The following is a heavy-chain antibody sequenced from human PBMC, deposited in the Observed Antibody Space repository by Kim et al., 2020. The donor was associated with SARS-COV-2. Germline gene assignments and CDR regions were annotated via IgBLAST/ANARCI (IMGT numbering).Heavy chain of an antibody. CDR2: INHSGST. Sequence: SETLSLTCAVYGGSFSGYYWSWIRQPPGKGLEWIGEINHSGSTNYNPSLKSRVTISVDTSKNQFSLKLSSVTAADTAVYYCARFLDYDSSGYCHYWGQGTLVTVSS. CDR3: ARFLDYDSSGYCHY. J-gene: IGHJ4*02. D-gene: IGHD3-22*01. V-gene: IGHV4-34*01. CDR1: GGSFSGYY.